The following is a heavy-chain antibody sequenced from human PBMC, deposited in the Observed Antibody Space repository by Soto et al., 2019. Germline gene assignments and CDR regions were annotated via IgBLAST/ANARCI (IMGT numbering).Heavy chain of an antibody. J-gene: IGHJ4*02. CDR2: IYPHDSDI. V-gene: IGHV5-51*01. CDR1: GYSISSNA. CDR3: ARSQALDF. Sequence: RGESLKISCKVSGYSISSNAIAWVRQMPGKGLEWMGLIYPHDSDIRYSPSFEGRVTISADTSANTAYLHFRALKASDTAVYYCARSQALDFWGQGTLVTVSS.